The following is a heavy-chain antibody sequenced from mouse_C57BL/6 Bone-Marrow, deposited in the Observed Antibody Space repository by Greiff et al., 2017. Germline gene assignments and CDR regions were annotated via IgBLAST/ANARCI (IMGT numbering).Heavy chain of an antibody. CDR2: IYPGSGST. CDR1: GYTFTSYW. Sequence: QVQLQQPGAELVKPGASVKMSCKASGYTFTSYWITWVKQRPGQGLEWIGDIYPGSGSTTYNEKMKGKATLTVYTSSSAAYMHLSSLTSEDSAVYYCARGDGYDGTVDYWGQGTTLTVSS. CDR3: ARGDGYDGTVDY. D-gene: IGHD2-2*01. V-gene: IGHV1-55*01. J-gene: IGHJ2*01.